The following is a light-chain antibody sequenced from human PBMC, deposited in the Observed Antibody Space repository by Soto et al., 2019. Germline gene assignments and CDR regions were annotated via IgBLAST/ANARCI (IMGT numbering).Light chain of an antibody. Sequence: QSTLAQPASVSGSPGQSVTISCTGTSSDVGRYNLVSWYQQHPGKAPKLMIYEGSKRPSGVSNRFSGSKSGNTASLTISGIQGEDEADYYCCSYAGSSTYVVFSGATQL. CDR3: CSYAGSSTYVV. V-gene: IGLV2-23*01. CDR2: EGS. J-gene: IGLJ2*01. CDR1: SSDVGRYNL.